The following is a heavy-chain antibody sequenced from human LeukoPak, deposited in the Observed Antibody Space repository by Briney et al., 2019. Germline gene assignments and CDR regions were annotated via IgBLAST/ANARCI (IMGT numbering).Heavy chain of an antibody. V-gene: IGHV3-30-3*01. J-gene: IGHJ5*02. CDR2: ISYDGSNK. CDR3: ARARTAIEFVDWFDP. Sequence: PGGSLRLSCAASGFTFSSYAMHWVRQAPGKGLEWVAVISYDGSNKYYADSVKGRFTISRDNSKNTLYLQMNSLRAEDTAVYYCARARTAIEFVDWFDPWGQGTLVTVSS. D-gene: IGHD1/OR15-1a*01. CDR1: GFTFSSYA.